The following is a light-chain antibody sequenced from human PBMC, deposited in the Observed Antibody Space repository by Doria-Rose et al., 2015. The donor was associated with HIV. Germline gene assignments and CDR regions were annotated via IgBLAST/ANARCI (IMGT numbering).Light chain of an antibody. CDR3: QQYYDTPS. CDR1: QSLLYTSKNY. Sequence: TRSPESLGMSLGERATLNCKSNQSLLYTSKNYLAWYQQKPGQPPKLLIYCASTRQSGVPARFSGSGSGTDFTLTISSLEAEDVAVYYCQQYYDTPSFGPGTTVDIK. J-gene: IGKJ3*01. V-gene: IGKV4-1*01. CDR2: CAS.